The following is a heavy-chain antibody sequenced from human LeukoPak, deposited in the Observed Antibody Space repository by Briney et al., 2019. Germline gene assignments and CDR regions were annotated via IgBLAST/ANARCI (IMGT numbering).Heavy chain of an antibody. CDR3: ARARTTVTTFDY. CDR2: ISSSGSTI. CDR1: GFTFSSYE. V-gene: IGHV3-48*03. Sequence: PGGSLRLSCAASGFTFSSYEMNWVRQAPGKGLEWVSYISSSGSTIYYADSVKGRFTVSRDNAKNSLYLQMNSLRAEDTVVYYCARARTTVTTFDYWGQGTLVTVSS. J-gene: IGHJ4*02. D-gene: IGHD4-17*01.